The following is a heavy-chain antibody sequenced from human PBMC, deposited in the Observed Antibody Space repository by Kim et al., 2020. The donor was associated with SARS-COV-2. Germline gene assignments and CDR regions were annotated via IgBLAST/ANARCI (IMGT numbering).Heavy chain of an antibody. J-gene: IGHJ6*01. D-gene: IGHD3-10*01. CDR3: SRLSYNRRNYY. CDR1: GGSISSVDHY. CDR2: SYYSGST. Sequence: SETLSLTCTVSGGSISSVDHYWSRVRQAPGKGLERIGISYYSGSTYYNPSLKTRVIIAIDTSKNQSSLKLRPVTAAYTAGHYCSRLSYNRRNYY. V-gene: IGHV4-30-4*01.